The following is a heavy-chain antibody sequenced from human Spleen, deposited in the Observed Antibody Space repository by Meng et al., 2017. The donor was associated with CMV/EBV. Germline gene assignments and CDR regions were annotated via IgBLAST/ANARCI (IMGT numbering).Heavy chain of an antibody. CDR3: VSLLGGYRSKLDY. CDR1: GGSISINISY. CDR2: IYYSGSA. V-gene: IGHV4-39*07. J-gene: IGHJ4*02. D-gene: IGHD5-12*01. Sequence: SETLSLTGPVSGGSISINISYWGWIRQPPGKGLEWIGNIYYSGSAHYNPSLKGRVTISVDTSKNQFSLKLTSVTAADTAVYYCVSLLGGYRSKLDYWGRGTLVTVSS.